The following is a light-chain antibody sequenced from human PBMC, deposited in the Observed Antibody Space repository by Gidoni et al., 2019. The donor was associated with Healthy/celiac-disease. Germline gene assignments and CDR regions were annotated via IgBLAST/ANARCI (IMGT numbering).Light chain of an antibody. CDR3: QQYSTYPVT. CDR1: QSISSW. V-gene: IGKV1-5*03. CDR2: KAS. Sequence: DIQMTQSPSTLSASVGDRVTITCRASQSISSWLAWYQQKPGKAPKLLIYKASSLESGVSSRFSGSGSGTEFTLTSSSLQPDDFATYYCQQYSTYPVTFGQGTKVEIK. J-gene: IGKJ1*01.